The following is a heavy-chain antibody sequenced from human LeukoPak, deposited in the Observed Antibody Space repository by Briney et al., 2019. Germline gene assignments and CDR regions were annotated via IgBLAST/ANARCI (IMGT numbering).Heavy chain of an antibody. Sequence: PGGSLRHSRAASGFTFSDYYMSWIRQAPGKGLEWVSYINLSGSTIHYTYSVKGRFTFSSDNARDSLFLQMNSLRAEDTAVYYCAKGREYGSSTSCYFKVDAFDIWGQGTMVTVSS. CDR3: AKGREYGSSTSCYFKVDAFDI. CDR1: GFTFSDYY. D-gene: IGHD2-2*01. J-gene: IGHJ3*02. V-gene: IGHV3-11*01. CDR2: INLSGSTI.